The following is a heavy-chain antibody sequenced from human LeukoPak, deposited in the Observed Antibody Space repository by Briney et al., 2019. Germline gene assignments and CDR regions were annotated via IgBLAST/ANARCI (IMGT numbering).Heavy chain of an antibody. V-gene: IGHV4-59*01. Sequence: SGTLSLTCIVSGGSIRSYYWSWIRQSPGKGLEWLGYVHDSAGTIYNPSLKSRVTISVGTSKTQFSLKVTSVTTADTAVYYCAKGRKDFDTNLGPFDSWGQGILVTVSS. CDR2: VHDSAGT. D-gene: IGHD3-9*01. J-gene: IGHJ4*02. CDR3: AKGRKDFDTNLGPFDS. CDR1: GGSIRSYY.